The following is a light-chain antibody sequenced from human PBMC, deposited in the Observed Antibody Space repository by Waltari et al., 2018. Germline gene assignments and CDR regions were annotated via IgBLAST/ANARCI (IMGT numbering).Light chain of an antibody. CDR2: DTS. Sequence: DIVLKQSPATLSLSPGERATLSCRASQSIHNYLAWYQQKPGQAPRLLIYDTSNRATGISARFSGSGFGTDFTLTISSLEPEDFAVYYCQQRRNWPLTFGGGTKVEIK. J-gene: IGKJ4*01. V-gene: IGKV3-11*01. CDR1: QSIHNY. CDR3: QQRRNWPLT.